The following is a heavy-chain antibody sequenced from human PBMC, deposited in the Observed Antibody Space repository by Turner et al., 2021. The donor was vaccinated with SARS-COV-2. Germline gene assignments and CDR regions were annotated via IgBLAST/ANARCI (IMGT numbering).Heavy chain of an antibody. CDR2: IIPIVGTA. Sequence: QVQLVQSGAEVKKPGSSVTVSCTASGVTFSSYAISWVRQAPGQGLEWMGGIIPIVGTANSAQKFQGRVTVTADESTSTAYMELSSLRSEDTAVYYCARDSQQQPMDVWGQGTTVTVSS. CDR1: GVTFSSYA. CDR3: ARDSQQQPMDV. V-gene: IGHV1-69*01. J-gene: IGHJ6*02. D-gene: IGHD6-13*01.